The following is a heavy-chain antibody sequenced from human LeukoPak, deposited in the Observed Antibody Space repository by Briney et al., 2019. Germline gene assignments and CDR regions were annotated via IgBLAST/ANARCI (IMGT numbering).Heavy chain of an antibody. J-gene: IGHJ4*02. CDR2: IYYSGST. CDR3: ARHSAGCSSTSCCTFPTYYFDY. D-gene: IGHD2-2*02. V-gene: IGHV4-59*08. CDR1: GGSISSYY. Sequence: SETLSLTCTVSGGSISSYYWSWIRQPPGKGLEWIGYIYYSGSTNYNPSLKSRVTISVGTSKNQFSLKLSSVTAADTAVYYCARHSAGCSSTSCCTFPTYYFDYWGQGTLVTVSS.